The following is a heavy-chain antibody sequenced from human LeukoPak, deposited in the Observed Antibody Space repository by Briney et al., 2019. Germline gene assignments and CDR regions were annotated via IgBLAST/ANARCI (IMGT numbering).Heavy chain of an antibody. CDR3: ARERRYCSGDNCYSGLDY. D-gene: IGHD2-15*01. V-gene: IGHV3-53*01. Sequence: GESLKISCAVSGFTVSSNYMSWVRQAPGKGLEWVSLIHSGGTTDYADSVKDRFTISRDYSKNPVNLQINSLRAEDTAVYYCARERRYCSGDNCYSGLDYWGQGTLVTVSS. J-gene: IGHJ4*02. CDR1: GFTVSSNY. CDR2: IHSGGTT.